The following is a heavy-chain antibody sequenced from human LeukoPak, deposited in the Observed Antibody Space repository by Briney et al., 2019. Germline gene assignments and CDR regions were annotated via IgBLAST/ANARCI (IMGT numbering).Heavy chain of an antibody. D-gene: IGHD2-2*02. V-gene: IGHV4-38-2*01. CDR3: ARATGYCSSTSCYNYFDY. CDR1: GYSISSGYY. Sequence: SETLSLTCAVSGYSISSGYYWGWIRQPPGKGLEWIGSIYHGGSTYYNPSLKSRVTISVDTSKNQFSLKLSSVTAADTAVYYCARATGYCSSTSCYNYFDYWGQGTLVTVSS. J-gene: IGHJ4*02. CDR2: IYHGGST.